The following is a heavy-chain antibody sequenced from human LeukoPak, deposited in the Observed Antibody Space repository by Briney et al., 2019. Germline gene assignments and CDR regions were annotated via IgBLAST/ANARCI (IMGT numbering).Heavy chain of an antibody. J-gene: IGHJ6*02. D-gene: IGHD4-17*01. CDR2: ISGSGGST. V-gene: IGHV3-23*01. Sequence: PGGSLRLSCAASGFSFSNYAMTWVRQAPGKGLEWVSAISGSGGSTYYADSVKGRFTISRDNSKNTLYLQMNSLRAEDTAVYYCASPGDYGLVRDGRAMYGMDVWGQGTTVTVSS. CDR3: ASPGDYGLVRDGRAMYGMDV. CDR1: GFSFSNYA.